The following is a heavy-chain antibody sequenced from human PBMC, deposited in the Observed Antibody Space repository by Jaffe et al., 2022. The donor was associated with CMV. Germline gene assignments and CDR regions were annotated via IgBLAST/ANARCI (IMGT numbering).Heavy chain of an antibody. D-gene: IGHD3-3*01. J-gene: IGHJ1*01. CDR1: GFTFSSYG. CDR2: IWYDGSNK. V-gene: IGHV3-33*01. Sequence: QVQLVESGGGVVQPGRSLRLSCAASGFTFSSYGMHWVRQAPGKGLEWVAVIWYDGSNKYYADSVKGRFTISRDNSKNTLYLQMNSLRAEDTAVYYCARSGRMSDFWSGYYLHEYFQHWGQGTLVTVSS. CDR3: ARSGRMSDFWSGYYLHEYFQH.